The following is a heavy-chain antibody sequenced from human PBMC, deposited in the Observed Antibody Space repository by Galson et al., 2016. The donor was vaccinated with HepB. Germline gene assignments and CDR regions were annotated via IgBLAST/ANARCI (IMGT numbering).Heavy chain of an antibody. V-gene: IGHV3-30*04. D-gene: IGHD4-17*01. CDR1: GFDFSHYA. CDR2: TSYDGGEN. Sequence: SLRLSCAASGFDFSHYAMHWVRQAPGKGLEWVTVTSYDGGENSYTDSVKGRFTVARDNSRNTLYLQMSSPRADDTAAYFCARQLDDYADYASFYYYAMDVWGQGTTVTVSS. J-gene: IGHJ6*02. CDR3: ARQLDDYADYASFYYYAMDV.